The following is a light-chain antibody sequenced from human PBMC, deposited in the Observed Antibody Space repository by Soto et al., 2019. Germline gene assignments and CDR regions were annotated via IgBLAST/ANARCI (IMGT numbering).Light chain of an antibody. V-gene: IGKV1-5*03. CDR1: QSISNW. Sequence: DIQMTQSPSTLPASVGDRVTITCRASQSISNWLAWYQQKPGKAPKLLIYKASSLESGVPSRFSGSGSGTEFTLTISSLQPDDFATYYCQQGWTFGQGTKVDIK. CDR2: KAS. CDR3: QQGWT. J-gene: IGKJ1*01.